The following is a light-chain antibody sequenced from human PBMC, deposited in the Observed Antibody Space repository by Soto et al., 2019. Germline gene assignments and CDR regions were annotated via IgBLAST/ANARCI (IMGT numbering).Light chain of an antibody. V-gene: IGLV2-14*01. CDR3: TSYTSSSTVV. CDR1: SSDVGGYNY. Sequence: QSALTQPASVSGSPGQSITISCTGTSSDVGGYNYVSWYQQHPGKAPKLMIYDVSNRPSGVSNRFSGSKSANTASLTISGLHADYEAHYYCTSYTSSSTVVFGAGTKLTVL. CDR2: DVS. J-gene: IGLJ2*01.